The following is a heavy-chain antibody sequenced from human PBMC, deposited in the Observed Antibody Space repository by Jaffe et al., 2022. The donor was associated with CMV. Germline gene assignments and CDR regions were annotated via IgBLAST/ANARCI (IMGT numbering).Heavy chain of an antibody. J-gene: IGHJ6*03. V-gene: IGHV4-34*01. Sequence: QVQLQQWGAGLLKPSETLSVTCAVYGGSFSGYYWNWIRQPPGKGLEWIGEISHSGSTNDNPSLKSRVTISVDTSKNQFSLKLNSVTAADSAVYYCARRGRIRGVKGYMDVWGNGTTVTVSS. CDR2: ISHSGST. CDR1: GGSFSGYY. CDR3: ARRGRIRGVKGYMDV. D-gene: IGHD3-10*01.